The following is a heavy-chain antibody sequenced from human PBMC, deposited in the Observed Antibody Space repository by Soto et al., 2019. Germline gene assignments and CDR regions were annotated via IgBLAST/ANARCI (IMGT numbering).Heavy chain of an antibody. CDR3: ARTYGSGSRSASPSDY. CDR2: INPNSGGT. Sequence: ASVKVSCKASGYTFAGYYMHWVRQAPGQGLEWMGWINPNSGGTNYAQKFQGRVTMTRDTSISTAYMELSRLRSDDTAVYYCARTYGSGSRSASPSDYWGQGTLVTVSS. D-gene: IGHD3-10*01. CDR1: GYTFAGYY. J-gene: IGHJ4*02. V-gene: IGHV1-2*02.